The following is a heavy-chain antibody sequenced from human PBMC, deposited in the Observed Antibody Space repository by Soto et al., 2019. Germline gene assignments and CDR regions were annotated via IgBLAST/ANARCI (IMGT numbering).Heavy chain of an antibody. J-gene: IGHJ6*02. D-gene: IGHD2-15*01. V-gene: IGHV3-15*07. Sequence: EGQLVESGGVFIYPGGSLRLSCAASGLTISNAWMNWVRQAPGKGLEWVGRIKTNTEGGTTDYAAAVKVRFTVSRDNSKNTLYLQMNSLKTEDTAVYYCTTGSVEGVWGQGTTVTVSS. CDR2: IKTNTEGGTT. CDR3: TTGSVEGV. CDR1: GLTISNAW.